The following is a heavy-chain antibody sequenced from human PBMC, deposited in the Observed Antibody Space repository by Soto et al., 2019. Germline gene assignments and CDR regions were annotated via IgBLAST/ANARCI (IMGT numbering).Heavy chain of an antibody. Sequence: ASVKVSCKASGYTFTSYYMHWVRQAPGQGLEWMGIINPSGGSTSYAQKFQGRVTMTRDTSTSTVYMELSSLRSEDTAVYYCARDRVDSGGFYYVVYWGQGTLVTVSS. CDR2: INPSGGST. J-gene: IGHJ4*02. D-gene: IGHD3-22*01. V-gene: IGHV1-46*01. CDR1: GYTFTSYY. CDR3: ARDRVDSGGFYYVVY.